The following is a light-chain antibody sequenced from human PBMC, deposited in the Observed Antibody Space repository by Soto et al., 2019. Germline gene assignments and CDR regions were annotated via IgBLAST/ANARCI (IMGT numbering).Light chain of an antibody. CDR2: GAS. V-gene: IGKV1-39*01. Sequence: DIQMTQSPSSLSASVGDRVAITCRASQSISSYLNWYQQKPGRAPKFLINGASSLQSGVPSRFSGSGSGTEFTLTISSLQPEDFETYYCQQSYSTPLTFGGGTKVDIK. CDR3: QQSYSTPLT. J-gene: IGKJ4*01. CDR1: QSISSY.